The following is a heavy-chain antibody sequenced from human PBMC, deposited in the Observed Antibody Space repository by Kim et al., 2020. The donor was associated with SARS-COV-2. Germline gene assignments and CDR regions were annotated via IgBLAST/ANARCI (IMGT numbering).Heavy chain of an antibody. D-gene: IGHD1-26*01. CDR3: ARGSGSYSYY. Sequence: STSYADSVKGRFTISRDNAQNTLFLQMNSLRAEDTAVYYCARGSGSYSYYWGQGTLVTVSS. V-gene: IGHV3-74*01. CDR2: ST. J-gene: IGHJ4*02.